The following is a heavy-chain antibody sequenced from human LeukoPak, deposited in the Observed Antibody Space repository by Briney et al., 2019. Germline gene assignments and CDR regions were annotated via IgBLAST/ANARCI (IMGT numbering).Heavy chain of an antibody. CDR2: ISAYNGHT. CDR1: GYTFTNYA. J-gene: IGHJ1*01. Sequence: ASVKVSCKPSGYTFTNYAISWVRQAPGQGLEWMGWISAYNGHTNYAQKVQDRVTMTTDTSTSTAYMELRSLISDDTAVYYCARGSVTGAEYFRQWGQGTLVTVSS. D-gene: IGHD6-19*01. CDR3: ARGSVTGAEYFRQ. V-gene: IGHV1-18*01.